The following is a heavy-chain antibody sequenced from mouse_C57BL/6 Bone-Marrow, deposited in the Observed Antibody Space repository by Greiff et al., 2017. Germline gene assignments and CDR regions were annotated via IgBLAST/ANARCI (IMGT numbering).Heavy chain of an antibody. CDR2: IFPGHGGT. CDR3: ATIYYYGDPDY. D-gene: IGHD1-1*01. V-gene: IGHV1-56*01. Sequence: QVQLQQSGPELVRPGASVKISCKAPGYTFTSHWMQWVRQRPGQGLEWIGEIFPGHGGTYYNQKFKGKATLTVDTASSTADMQLSSLTSEDSAVYFCATIYYYGDPDYWGQGTTLTVSS. J-gene: IGHJ2*01. CDR1: GYTFTSHW.